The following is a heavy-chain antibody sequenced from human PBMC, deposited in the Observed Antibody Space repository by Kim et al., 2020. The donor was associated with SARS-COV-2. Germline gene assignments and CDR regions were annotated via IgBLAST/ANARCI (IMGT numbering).Heavy chain of an antibody. J-gene: IGHJ2*01. V-gene: IGHV1-46*01. CDR3: ARARSLNKPDWYFDL. CDR2: INPSGGST. CDR1: GYTFTSYY. Sequence: ASVKVSCKASGYTFTSYYMHWVRQAPGQGLEWMGIINPSGGSTSYAQKFQGRVTMTRDTSTSTVYMELSSLRSEDTAVYYCARARSLNKPDWYFDLWGRGTLVTVSS.